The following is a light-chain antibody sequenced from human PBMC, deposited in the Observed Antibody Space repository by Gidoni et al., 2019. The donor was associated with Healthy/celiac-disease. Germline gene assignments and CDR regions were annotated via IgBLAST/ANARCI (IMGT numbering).Light chain of an antibody. CDR1: SRDVGGYNY. Sequence: QSALTQPASAFGSPGQSIAIPCTGTSRDVGGYNYVPWYQQHPGKAPKLIIYGVSNRPSGVSNRFSGSKSGNTASLTISGLQAEDEADYYCSSYTSSSALIFGGGTKLTVL. CDR3: SSYTSSSALI. CDR2: GVS. J-gene: IGLJ2*01. V-gene: IGLV2-14*01.